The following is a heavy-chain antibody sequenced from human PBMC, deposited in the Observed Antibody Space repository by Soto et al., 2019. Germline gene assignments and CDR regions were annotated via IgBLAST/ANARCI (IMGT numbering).Heavy chain of an antibody. Sequence: EVQLLESGGGLVQPGGSLRLSCAASGFTFSSYAMSWVRQAPGKGLEWVSAISGSGGSTYYADSVKGRFTISRDNSKNTLYLQMNSVRAEDTAVYYCAKRIMVRGTYGMDVWGQGTTVTVSS. D-gene: IGHD3-10*01. CDR1: GFTFSSYA. CDR3: AKRIMVRGTYGMDV. CDR2: ISGSGGST. J-gene: IGHJ6*02. V-gene: IGHV3-23*01.